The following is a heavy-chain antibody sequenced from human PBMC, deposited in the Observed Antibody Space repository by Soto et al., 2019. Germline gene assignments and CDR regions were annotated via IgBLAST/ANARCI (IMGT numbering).Heavy chain of an antibody. D-gene: IGHD6-19*01. V-gene: IGHV3-7*03. CDR3: AGGSGWLSDY. CDR1: GFSISSYW. Sequence: EVQLVESGGGLVQPGGSLRLSCAASGFSISSYWMNWVRQAPGKGLEWGAIIRKDGSEKYYVDSVKGMFTNARDNAKNSLYLQMNCPRDDDTAVYYCAGGSGWLSDYWGRGTLVTVSS. J-gene: IGHJ4*02. CDR2: IRKDGSEK.